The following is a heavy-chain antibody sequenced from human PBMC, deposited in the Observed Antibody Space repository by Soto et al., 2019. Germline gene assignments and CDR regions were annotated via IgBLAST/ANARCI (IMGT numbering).Heavy chain of an antibody. CDR2: ISDDGASI. CDR3: ARENSVQAWLHHFDH. V-gene: IGHV3-48*03. J-gene: IGHJ4*02. Sequence: GGSLRLSCEASGFSFSSFAMNWVRQAPGRGLEWVSYISDDGASIYYADSLKGRFTISRDNAKNSLSLQMNNLRAEDTAVYYCARENSVQAWLHHFDHXGLGTMVTVS. D-gene: IGHD5-18*01. CDR1: GFSFSSFA.